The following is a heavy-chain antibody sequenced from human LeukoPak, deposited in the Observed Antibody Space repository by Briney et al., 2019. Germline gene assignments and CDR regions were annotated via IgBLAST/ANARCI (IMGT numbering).Heavy chain of an antibody. CDR1: GYTFTSYY. V-gene: IGHV1-46*01. Sequence: ASVKVSCKASGYTFTSYYMHWVRQAPGQGLEWMGIINPSGGSTSYAQKFQGRVTMTRDMSTSTVYMELSSLRSEDTAVYYCASTPEQYYYMDVWGKGTTVTISS. CDR2: INPSGGST. J-gene: IGHJ6*03. CDR3: ASTPEQYYYMDV. D-gene: IGHD1-14*01.